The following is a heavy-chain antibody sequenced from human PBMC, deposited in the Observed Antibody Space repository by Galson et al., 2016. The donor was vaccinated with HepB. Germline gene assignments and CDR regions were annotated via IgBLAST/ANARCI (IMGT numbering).Heavy chain of an antibody. CDR3: ARGDCSSSTCYVIWFDP. CDR2: IKNDGSQK. J-gene: IGHJ5*02. Sequence: SLRLSCAASGFTFSNYWMSWVRQAPGKGLEWVANIKNDGSQKYYVDSVKGRFTISRDNGKNSLYLQMGSLRAEDTAVYYCARGDCSSSTCYVIWFDPWGQGTLDTVSS. CDR1: GFTFSNYW. D-gene: IGHD2-2*01. V-gene: IGHV3-7*01.